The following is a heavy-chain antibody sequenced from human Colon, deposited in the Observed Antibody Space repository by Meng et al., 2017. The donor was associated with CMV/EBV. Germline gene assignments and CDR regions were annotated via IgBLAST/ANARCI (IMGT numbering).Heavy chain of an antibody. CDR2: INPNSGGT. V-gene: IGHV1-2*02. Sequence: QWQLMKSGAEVKQPGASVKVSCKASGYTFTGYYMHWVRQAPGQGLEWMGWINPNSGGTNYAQKFQGRVTMTRDTSISTAYMELSRLRSDDTAVYYCARAPYNWNDEGWFDPWGQGTLVTVSS. CDR1: GYTFTGYY. J-gene: IGHJ5*02. D-gene: IGHD1-20*01. CDR3: ARAPYNWNDEGWFDP.